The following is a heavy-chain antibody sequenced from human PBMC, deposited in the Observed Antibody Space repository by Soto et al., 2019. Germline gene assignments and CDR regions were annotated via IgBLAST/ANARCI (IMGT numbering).Heavy chain of an antibody. CDR1: GYTFTSYA. CDR2: INAGNGNT. D-gene: IGHD2-15*01. V-gene: IGHV1-3*05. J-gene: IGHJ4*02. CDR3: ARDLGYALPDY. Sequence: QVQLVQSGAEEKKPGASVKVSCKTSGYTFTSYAMHWVRQAPGQRLEWMGWINAGNGNTKYSQKFQGRVTITRDTSASTAYMELSSLRSEDTAVYYCARDLGYALPDYWGQGTLVTVSS.